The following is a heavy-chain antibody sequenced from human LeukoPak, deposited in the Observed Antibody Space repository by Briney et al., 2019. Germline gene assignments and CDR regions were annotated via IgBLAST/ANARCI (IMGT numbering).Heavy chain of an antibody. Sequence: GASVKVSCKASGYTFTSYYMHWVRQAPGQGLEWMGLINPTGGSTGYAQKFQGRVTMTTDTSTSTVYMEVRGLRSDDTAMYYCARDVGITVADSFDPWGQGTLVTVSS. D-gene: IGHD6-13*01. J-gene: IGHJ5*02. CDR2: INPTGGST. CDR3: ARDVGITVADSFDP. V-gene: IGHV1-46*01. CDR1: GYTFTSYY.